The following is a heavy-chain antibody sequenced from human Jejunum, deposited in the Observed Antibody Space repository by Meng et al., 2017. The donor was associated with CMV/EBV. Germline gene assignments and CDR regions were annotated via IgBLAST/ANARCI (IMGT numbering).Heavy chain of an antibody. Sequence: ASGFSFSNYEVNWVRQAPGKGLEWVSFISSGGGPQYHADSVKGRFTISSGSAKNSLDLQMNGLRIEDTAIYYCARSKVAMGFDLWGQGTLVTVSS. CDR2: ISSGGGPQ. CDR3: ARSKVAMGFDL. CDR1: GFSFSNYE. V-gene: IGHV3-48*03. D-gene: IGHD5-12*01. J-gene: IGHJ5*02.